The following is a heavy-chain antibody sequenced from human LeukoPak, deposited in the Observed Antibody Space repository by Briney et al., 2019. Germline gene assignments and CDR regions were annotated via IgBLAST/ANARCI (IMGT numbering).Heavy chain of an antibody. CDR3: ARAVGPFDF. Sequence: GGSLRLSCGASGFTFSTYGMHWVRQAPGKGLEWVAVIWYDGSIKYYGDSVKGRFTISRDNSKNTLYLQMNSLRAEDTAMYYCARAVGPFDFWGPGTLVIVSS. CDR2: IWYDGSIK. V-gene: IGHV3-33*01. J-gene: IGHJ3*01. CDR1: GFTFSTYG.